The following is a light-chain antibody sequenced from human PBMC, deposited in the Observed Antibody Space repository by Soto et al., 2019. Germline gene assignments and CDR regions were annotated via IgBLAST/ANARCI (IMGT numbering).Light chain of an antibody. V-gene: IGKV3-20*01. CDR2: GTS. Sequence: TQSPDAVAVSLSERATLSCRASERIYSAYLGWYQQKPGQAPRLLIYGTSSRATGIPDRFSGSGSGTDFTLTISRLEPEDFAVYYCQQYGNSPITFGQGTRLEIK. CDR3: QQYGNSPIT. J-gene: IGKJ5*01. CDR1: ERIYSAY.